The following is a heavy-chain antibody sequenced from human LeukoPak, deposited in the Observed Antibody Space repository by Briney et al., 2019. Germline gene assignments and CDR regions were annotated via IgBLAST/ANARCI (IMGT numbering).Heavy chain of an antibody. V-gene: IGHV4-59*08. Sequence: PSETLSLTCTVSGDSISGNYWTWIRQPTRKGLEWIGYIYYSGSTNYNPSLKSRVTISVDTSKTQFSLKLSSVTAADTAVYYCARRAFSSGYYYLDYWGQGTLVTVSS. J-gene: IGHJ4*02. CDR3: ARRAFSSGYYYLDY. CDR1: GDSISGNY. D-gene: IGHD3-22*01. CDR2: IYYSGST.